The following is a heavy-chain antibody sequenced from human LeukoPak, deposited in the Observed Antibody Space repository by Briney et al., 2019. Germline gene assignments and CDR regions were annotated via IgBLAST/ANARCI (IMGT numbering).Heavy chain of an antibody. CDR1: GFTFRNHG. D-gene: IGHD6-6*01. CDR2: IWYDGSNK. V-gene: IGHV3-33*01. Sequence: GGSLRLSCAASGFTFRNHGMHWVRQAAGKGLEWVAVIWYDGSNKYYADSVKGRFTISRDNSKNTLYLQVNSLRAEDTAVYYCVRDIASRTLDYWGQGTLVIVSS. J-gene: IGHJ4*02. CDR3: VRDIASRTLDY.